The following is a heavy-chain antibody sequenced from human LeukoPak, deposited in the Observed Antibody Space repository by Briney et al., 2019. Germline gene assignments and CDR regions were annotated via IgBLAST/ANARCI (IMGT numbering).Heavy chain of an antibody. Sequence: GGSLRLSCAASGFTFSSYSMNWVRQAPGKGLEWVSSISSSSSYIYYADSVKGRFTISRDNAKNSLYLQMNSLRAEDTAVYYCARARYYYDSSGYYYGYYFDYWGQGTLVTVSS. D-gene: IGHD3-22*01. CDR2: ISSSSSYI. J-gene: IGHJ4*02. CDR3: ARARYYYDSSGYYYGYYFDY. CDR1: GFTFSSYS. V-gene: IGHV3-21*01.